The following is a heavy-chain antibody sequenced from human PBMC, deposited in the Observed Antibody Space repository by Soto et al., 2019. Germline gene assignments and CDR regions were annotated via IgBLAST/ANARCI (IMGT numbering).Heavy chain of an antibody. V-gene: IGHV1-69*02. CDR1: GGTFSSYT. CDR3: ARGAWFGANYGMDV. Sequence: QVQLVQSGAEVKKPGSSVKVSCKASGGTFSSYTISWVRQAPGLGLEWMGRIIPMLGIANYAQKFQGRVTITADKSTSTAYMELSSLRSEDTAVYYCARGAWFGANYGMDVWGQGTTVTVSS. D-gene: IGHD3-10*01. J-gene: IGHJ6*02. CDR2: IIPMLGIA.